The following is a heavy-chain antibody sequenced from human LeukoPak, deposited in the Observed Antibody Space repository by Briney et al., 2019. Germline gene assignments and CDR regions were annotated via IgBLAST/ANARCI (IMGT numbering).Heavy chain of an antibody. CDR1: GYTFTNYG. D-gene: IGHD6-19*01. CDR2: INTNDGNT. CDR3: ARDFGIAVAGMGY. V-gene: IGHV1-18*04. Sequence: ASVKVSCKASGYTFTNYGISWVRQAPGQGLEWMGRINTNDGNTNYAPKLQARVTMTTDTSTSTAYLELRGLRYDDTATYYCARDFGIAVAGMGYWGQGTLVTVSS. J-gene: IGHJ4*02.